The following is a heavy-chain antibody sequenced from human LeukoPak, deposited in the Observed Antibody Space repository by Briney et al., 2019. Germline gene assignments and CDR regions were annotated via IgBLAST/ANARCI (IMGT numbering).Heavy chain of an antibody. J-gene: IGHJ5*01. Sequence: GGSLRLSCAASAFTFSSYAMSWVRQAPGKGLEWVSASAGADSTYYADSVQGRFTISRDNSRHTLYLQMSGLRAEDTAVYFCARGAYGDYDSWGQGTLVTVSS. CDR1: AFTFSSYA. D-gene: IGHD4-17*01. CDR3: ARGAYGDYDS. CDR2: SAGADST. V-gene: IGHV3-23*01.